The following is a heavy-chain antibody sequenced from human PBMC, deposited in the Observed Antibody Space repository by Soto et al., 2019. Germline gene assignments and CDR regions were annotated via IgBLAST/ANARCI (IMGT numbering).Heavy chain of an antibody. CDR2: IYPGDSDT. D-gene: IGHD6-19*01. V-gene: IGHV5-51*01. CDR1: GYSFTSYW. Sequence: GESLKISCEGSGYSFTSYWIGWVRQMPGKGLEWMGIIYPGDSDTRYSPSFQGQVTISADKSISTAYLQWSSLKASDTAMYYCARLRSHSSGRPFYFDYWGRGTLVTVSS. J-gene: IGHJ4*02. CDR3: ARLRSHSSGRPFYFDY.